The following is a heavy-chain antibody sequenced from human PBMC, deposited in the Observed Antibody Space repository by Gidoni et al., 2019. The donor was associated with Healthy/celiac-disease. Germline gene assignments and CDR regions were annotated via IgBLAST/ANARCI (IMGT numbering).Heavy chain of an antibody. Sequence: QVQLVQSGAEVKKPGASVKVSCKASGYTFTGYYKHWVRQAPGQGLEWMGWINPNSGGTNYAQKFQGRVTMTRDTSISTAYMELSRLRSDDTAVYYCARERYSYGKYYYYYYGMDVWGQGTTVTVSS. CDR3: ARERYSYGKYYYYYYGMDV. V-gene: IGHV1-2*02. J-gene: IGHJ6*02. CDR1: GYTFTGYY. D-gene: IGHD5-18*01. CDR2: INPNSGGT.